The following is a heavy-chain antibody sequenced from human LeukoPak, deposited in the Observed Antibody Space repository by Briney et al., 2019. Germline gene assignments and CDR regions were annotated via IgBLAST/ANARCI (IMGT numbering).Heavy chain of an antibody. CDR1: GGSISSGGYF. J-gene: IGHJ4*02. CDR2: IYYSGST. CDR3: AREGSWYEFDY. Sequence: SQTLSLTCTVSGGSISSGGYFWTWIRQRPGKGLEWIGNIYYSGSTYYNPSLQSRFTISVDTSKNHFSLKLSSVTAADTAVYTSAREGSWYEFDYWGQGTLVTVSS. D-gene: IGHD6-13*01. V-gene: IGHV4-31*03.